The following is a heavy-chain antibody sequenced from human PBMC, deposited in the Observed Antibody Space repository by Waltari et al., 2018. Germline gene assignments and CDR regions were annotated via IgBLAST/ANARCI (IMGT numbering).Heavy chain of an antibody. CDR1: GGSFSGYS. J-gene: IGHJ4*02. CDR2: INHSGST. Sequence: QVQLQQWGAGLLQPSETLSLTCAVYGGSFSGYSWSWIRRPPGKALEWMGEINHSGSTNYNPSLKSRVTISVDTSKNQFSLKLSSVTAADTAVYYCARAAPPGTHPPLRWLQGGVYYFDYWGQGTLVTVSS. V-gene: IGHV4-34*01. CDR3: ARAAPPGTHPPLRWLQGGVYYFDY. D-gene: IGHD5-12*01.